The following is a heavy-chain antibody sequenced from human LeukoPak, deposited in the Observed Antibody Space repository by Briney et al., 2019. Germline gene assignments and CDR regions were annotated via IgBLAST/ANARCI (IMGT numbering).Heavy chain of an antibody. CDR2: ISSNGGST. D-gene: IGHD1-26*01. CDR3: ARGEGGYFHS. CDR1: GFTFSSYA. J-gene: IGHJ4*02. Sequence: GGSLRLSCAASGFTFSSYAMHWVRQAPGRGLEYVSAISSNGGSTYYANSVKGRFTISRDNSKNTLYLQMGSLRAEDVAVYYCARGEGGYFHSGGQGTLVTVSS. V-gene: IGHV3-64*01.